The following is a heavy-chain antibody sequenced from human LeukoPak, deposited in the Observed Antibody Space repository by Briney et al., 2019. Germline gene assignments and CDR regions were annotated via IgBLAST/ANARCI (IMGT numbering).Heavy chain of an antibody. J-gene: IGHJ3*02. V-gene: IGHV4-4*07. D-gene: IGHD1-26*01. Sequence: SETLSLTCTVSGGSISSYYWSWLRQPAGKGLEWIGRIYTSGSTNYNPSLKSRVTMSVDTSKNQFSLKLSSVTAADTAVYYCARDPVGATPPFDAFDIWGQGTMVTVSS. CDR2: IYTSGST. CDR1: GGSISSYY. CDR3: ARDPVGATPPFDAFDI.